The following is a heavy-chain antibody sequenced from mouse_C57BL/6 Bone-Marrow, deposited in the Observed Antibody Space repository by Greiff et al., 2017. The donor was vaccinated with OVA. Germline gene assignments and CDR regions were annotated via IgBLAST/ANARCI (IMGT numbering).Heavy chain of an antibody. Sequence: VKLQQPGAELVMPGASVKLSCQASGYTFTSYWMHWVKQRPGQGLEWIGEIDPSDSYTNYNQKFKGKSTLTVDKSSSTAYMQLSSLTSEDSAVYYCARRSSAAWFAYWGQGTLVTVSA. V-gene: IGHV1-69*01. CDR3: ARRSSAAWFAY. CDR1: GYTFTSYW. J-gene: IGHJ3*01. CDR2: IDPSDSYT. D-gene: IGHD3-2*02.